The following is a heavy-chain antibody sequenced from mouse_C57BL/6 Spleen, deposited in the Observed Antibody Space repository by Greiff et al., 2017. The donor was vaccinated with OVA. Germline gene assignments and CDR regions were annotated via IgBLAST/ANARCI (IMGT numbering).Heavy chain of an antibody. Sequence: EVQLVESGPGLVKPSQSLSLTCSVTGYSITSGYYWNWIRQFPGNKLEWMGYISYDGSNNYNPSLKNRISITRDTSKNQFFLKLNSVTTEDTATYYCAREDDYDEAWFAYWGQGTLVTVSA. CDR1: GYSITSGYY. CDR3: AREDDYDEAWFAY. V-gene: IGHV3-6*01. J-gene: IGHJ3*01. D-gene: IGHD2-4*01. CDR2: ISYDGSN.